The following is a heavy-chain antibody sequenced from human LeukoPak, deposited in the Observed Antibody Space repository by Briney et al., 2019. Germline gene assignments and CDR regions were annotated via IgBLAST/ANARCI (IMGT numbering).Heavy chain of an antibody. J-gene: IGHJ4*02. Sequence: GASVKVSCKVSGYTLTELSMHWVRQAPGKGLEWMGGFDPEDGETIYAQKFQGRVTITADKSTSTAYMELSSLRSEDTAVYYCARESMAYCGGDCYRDFDYWGQGTLVTVSS. CDR3: ARESMAYCGGDCYRDFDY. CDR1: GYTLTELS. D-gene: IGHD2-21*01. V-gene: IGHV1-24*01. CDR2: FDPEDGET.